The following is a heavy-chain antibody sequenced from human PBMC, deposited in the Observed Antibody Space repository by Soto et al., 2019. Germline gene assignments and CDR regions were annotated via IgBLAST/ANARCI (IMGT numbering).Heavy chain of an antibody. CDR3: TRDGLRSRSYIDH. CDR2: IRSKANSYAT. J-gene: IGHJ5*02. Sequence: VGSLRLSCAASGFSFSGSVMHWVRQASGKGLEWVGLIRSKANSYATAYAASVKGRFTISRDDSKNTVYLQMNSLKTEDTAVYYCTRDGLRSRSYIDHWGQGTLVTVSS. V-gene: IGHV3-73*01. D-gene: IGHD3-10*01. CDR1: GFSFSGSV.